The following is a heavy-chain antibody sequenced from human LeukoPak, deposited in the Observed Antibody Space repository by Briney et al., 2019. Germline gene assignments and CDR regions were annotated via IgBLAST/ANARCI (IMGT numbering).Heavy chain of an antibody. CDR2: ISGSSSTT. J-gene: IGHJ2*01. V-gene: IGHV3-48*01. D-gene: IGHD5-12*01. CDR1: GFTLTGYG. CDR3: VRDQRGYSGYVRYWHFDL. Sequence: PGGSLRLSCAASGFTLTGYGMNWVRQAPGKGLEWLSYISGSSSTTYYADSVKGRLTISRDNAKSSLYLQMNSLRAEDTAVYYCVRDQRGYSGYVRYWHFDLWGRGTLVTVSS.